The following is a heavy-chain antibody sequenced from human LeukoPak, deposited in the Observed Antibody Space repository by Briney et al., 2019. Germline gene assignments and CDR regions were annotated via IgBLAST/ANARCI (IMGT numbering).Heavy chain of an antibody. CDR3: ARDLSRGYDFFDY. D-gene: IGHD5-12*01. Sequence: GASVKVSCKASGYTFTGYYMHWVRQAPGQGLEWMGWINPNSGGTNYAQKFQGRVTMTRDTSISTAYMGLSRLRSDDTAVYYCARDLSRGYDFFDYWGQGTLATVSS. V-gene: IGHV1-2*02. CDR2: INPNSGGT. J-gene: IGHJ4*02. CDR1: GYTFTGYY.